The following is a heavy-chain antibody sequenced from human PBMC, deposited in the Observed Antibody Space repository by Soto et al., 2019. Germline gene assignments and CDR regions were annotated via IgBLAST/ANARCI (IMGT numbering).Heavy chain of an antibody. D-gene: IGHD6-19*01. J-gene: IGHJ2*01. CDR1: GGTFSRYA. Sequence: QVQLVQSGAEVKKYGSSVKVSCKASGGTFSRYAISWVRQAPGQGLAWMGGITPMFGTATYAQKFQGRVTITADESTSTAYMELSSLRSDDTAVYYCAQTLGLAVAGPGRFDLWGRGTLVTVSS. V-gene: IGHV1-69*12. CDR3: AQTLGLAVAGPGRFDL. CDR2: ITPMFGTA.